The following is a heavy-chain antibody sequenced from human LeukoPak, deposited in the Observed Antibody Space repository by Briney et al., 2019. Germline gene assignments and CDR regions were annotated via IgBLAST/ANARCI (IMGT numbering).Heavy chain of an antibody. J-gene: IGHJ4*02. CDR3: APEYCGGDCSLE. V-gene: IGHV3-48*04. CDR1: GFTFSNAW. Sequence: GGSLRLSCAASGFTFSNAWMSWVRQAPGKGLEWVSYISSSSSTIYYADSVKGRFTISRDNAKNSLYLQMNSLRAEDTAVYYCAPEYCGGDCSLEWGQGTLVTVSS. CDR2: ISSSSSTI. D-gene: IGHD2-21*01.